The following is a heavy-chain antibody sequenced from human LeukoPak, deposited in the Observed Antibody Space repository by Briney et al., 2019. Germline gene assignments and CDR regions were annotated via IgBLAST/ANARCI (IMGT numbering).Heavy chain of an antibody. D-gene: IGHD3-22*01. CDR3: ARGYDYDSSGYQNWFDP. CDR2: INHSGST. V-gene: IGHV4-34*01. J-gene: IGHJ5*02. CDR1: GGSFSGYY. Sequence: SETLSLTCAVYGGSFSGYYWSWIRQPPGTGLEWIGEINHSGSTNYNPSLKSRVTISVDTSKNQCSLKLSSVTAADTAVYYCARGYDYDSSGYQNWFDPWGQGTLVTVSS.